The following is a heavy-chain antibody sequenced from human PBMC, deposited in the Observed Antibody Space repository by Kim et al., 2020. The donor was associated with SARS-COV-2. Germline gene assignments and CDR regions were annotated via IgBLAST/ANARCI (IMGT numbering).Heavy chain of an antibody. D-gene: IGHD6-19*01. J-gene: IGHJ4*02. CDR2: IYYSGST. V-gene: IGHV4-39*01. CDR3: ARPKDSSGWYFDY. CDR1: GGSISSSNYY. Sequence: SETLSLTCTVSGGSISSSNYYWGWIRQPPGKGLEWIGSIYYSGSTYYNPSLKSRVTLSVDTSKNQFSLKLSSVTAADTAVYYCARPKDSSGWYFDYWGQGTLVTVSS.